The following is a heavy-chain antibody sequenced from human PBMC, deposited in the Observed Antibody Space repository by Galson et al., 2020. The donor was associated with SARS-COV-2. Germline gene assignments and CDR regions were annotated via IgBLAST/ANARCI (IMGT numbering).Heavy chain of an antibody. Sequence: GGSLRLSCAASGFTFSNAWMSWVRQAPGKGLEWVGRIKSKTDGGTTDYAAPVKGRFTISRDDSKNTLYLQMNSLKTEDTAVYYCTTDWKQYYDILTGYYWLDYWGQGTLVTVSS. D-gene: IGHD3-9*01. V-gene: IGHV3-15*01. CDR3: TTDWKQYYDILTGYYWLDY. CDR1: GFTFSNAW. CDR2: IKSKTDGGTT. J-gene: IGHJ4*02.